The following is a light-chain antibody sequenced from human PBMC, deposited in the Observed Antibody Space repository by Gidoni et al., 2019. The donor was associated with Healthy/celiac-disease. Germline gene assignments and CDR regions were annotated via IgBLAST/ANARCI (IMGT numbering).Light chain of an antibody. V-gene: IGKV1-33*01. CDR1: QDISNY. J-gene: IGKJ2*01. Sequence: DIQMTQSPSSLSASVGERVTITCQASQDISNYLNWYQQKPGKAPKLLIYDASNLETGVPSRFIGSGSGTDFTFTISSLQPEDIATYYCQQYDNLPPYTFGQGTKLEIK. CDR2: DAS. CDR3: QQYDNLPPYT.